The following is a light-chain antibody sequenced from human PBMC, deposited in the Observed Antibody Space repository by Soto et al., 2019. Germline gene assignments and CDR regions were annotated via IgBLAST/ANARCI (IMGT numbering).Light chain of an antibody. Sequence: DIHMTQSPSSLSASVGDRVTITCRASQSISGYLNWYQQKPGKAPKVLISGASTLHNGVPSRFSGRGSGTDFTLTISSLQPEDVATYYCQQSLSTLLTFGGGTKVDI. CDR1: QSISGY. J-gene: IGKJ4*01. CDR3: QQSLSTLLT. V-gene: IGKV1-39*01. CDR2: GAS.